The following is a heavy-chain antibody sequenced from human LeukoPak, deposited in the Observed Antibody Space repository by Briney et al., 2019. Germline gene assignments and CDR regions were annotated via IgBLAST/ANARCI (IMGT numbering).Heavy chain of an antibody. J-gene: IGHJ4*02. D-gene: IGHD3-22*01. CDR1: GYTLTELS. V-gene: IGHV1-24*01. CDR3: ATGAMIVVVTPLDYFDY. Sequence: GASVKVSCKVSGYTLTELSMHWVRQAPGKGLEWMGGFDPEDGETICAQKFQGRVTMTEDTSTDTAYMELSSLRSEDTAVYYCATGAMIVVVTPLDYFDYWGQGTLVTVSS. CDR2: FDPEDGET.